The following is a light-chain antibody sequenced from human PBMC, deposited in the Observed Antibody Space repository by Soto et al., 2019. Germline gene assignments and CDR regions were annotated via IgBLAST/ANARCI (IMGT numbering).Light chain of an antibody. Sequence: QSALTQPPSASGAPGQRVTISCSGTKSNIGGNPVNWYQQLPGSAPKLLVYSDDQRPSGVPDRFSGSRSGTSASLVISGLQPEDEGDYHCAAWDDSLNGVVAFGGGTKLTVL. CDR1: KSNIGGNP. V-gene: IGLV1-44*01. CDR3: AAWDDSLNGVVA. CDR2: SDD. J-gene: IGLJ2*01.